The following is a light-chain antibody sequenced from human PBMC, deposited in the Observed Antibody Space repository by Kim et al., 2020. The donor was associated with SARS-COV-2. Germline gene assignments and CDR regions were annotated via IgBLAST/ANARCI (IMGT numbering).Light chain of an antibody. J-gene: IGKJ4*01. Sequence: DIQMTQSPSSLSASVGDRVTITCQASQDISNYLNWYQQKPGKAPKLLIYDASNLETGVPSRFSGSGSGTDFTFTIRSLQPEDIATYYCQQYDHHPPTFGGGTKVDIK. CDR3: QQYDHHPPT. CDR1: QDISNY. CDR2: DAS. V-gene: IGKV1-33*01.